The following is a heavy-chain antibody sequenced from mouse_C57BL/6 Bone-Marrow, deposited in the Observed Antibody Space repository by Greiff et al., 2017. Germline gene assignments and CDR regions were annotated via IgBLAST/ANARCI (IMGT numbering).Heavy chain of an antibody. V-gene: IGHV1-55*01. J-gene: IGHJ4*01. CDR2: IYPGSGST. CDR1: GYTFTSYW. CDR3: ARSRDYVGAMDY. D-gene: IGHD2-4*01. Sequence: QVQLQQSGAELVKPGASVKMSCKASGYTFTSYWITWVKQRPGHGLEWIGDIYPGSGSTNYNAKFKSKATLTADTSTSTAYMQLSSLTSEDSTVYYCARSRDYVGAMDYWGQGTSVTVSS.